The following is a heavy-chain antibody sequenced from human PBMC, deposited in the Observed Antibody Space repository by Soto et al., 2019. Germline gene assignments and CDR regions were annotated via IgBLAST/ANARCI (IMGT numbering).Heavy chain of an antibody. CDR1: GYFFGSDYF. D-gene: IGHD6-13*01. V-gene: IGHV4-38-2*01. CDR2: VYQSGST. J-gene: IGHJ4*02. CDR3: ARAAYGSSTIFDY. Sequence: SETLSLTCAVSGYFFGSDYFWGWIRQPPGKGLEWIGSVYQSGSTYYNPSLKSRVSTSVDTSKNQFSLKLSSVTAADTAVYYCARAAYGSSTIFDYWGRGALVTVSS.